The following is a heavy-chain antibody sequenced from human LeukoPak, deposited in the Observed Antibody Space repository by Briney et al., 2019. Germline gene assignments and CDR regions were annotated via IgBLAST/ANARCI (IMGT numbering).Heavy chain of an antibody. CDR1: GYTFTSYG. CDR3: ARATYYYGSGSHYGMDV. J-gene: IGHJ6*02. CDR2: ISAYNGNT. D-gene: IGHD3-10*01. V-gene: IGHV1-18*01. Sequence: GASVKVSCKASGYTFTSYGISWVRQAPGQGLEWMGWISAYNGNTNYAQKLQGRVTMTTDTSTSTANMELRSLRSDDTAVYYCARATYYYGSGSHYGMDVWGQGTTVTVSS.